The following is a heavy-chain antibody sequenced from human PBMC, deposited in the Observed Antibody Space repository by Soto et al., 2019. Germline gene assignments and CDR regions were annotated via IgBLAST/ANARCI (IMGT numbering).Heavy chain of an antibody. Sequence: SGPTLVNPTHTLTLTCSFSGFSLSTHGVCVSWIRQPPGKSLEWLALIDWDDGKYYNTSLKTRLTISKDTPKNQVVLTMANVDPLDKATYFSARTRISERVHHKCDSGMDGWGQGTTVTV. V-gene: IGHV2-70*01. CDR1: GFSLSTHGVC. CDR3: ARTRISERVHHKCDSGMDG. CDR2: IDWDDGK. J-gene: IGHJ6*02.